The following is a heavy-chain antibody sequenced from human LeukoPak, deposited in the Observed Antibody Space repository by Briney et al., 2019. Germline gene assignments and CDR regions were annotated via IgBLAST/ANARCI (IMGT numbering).Heavy chain of an antibody. CDR1: GYSFTSYW. D-gene: IGHD6-6*01. CDR2: IYPGDSDT. J-gene: IGHJ4*02. Sequence: GESRKISCKGSGYSFTSYWIGWVRQMPGKGLEWMGIIYPGDSDTRYSPSFQGQVTISADKPISTAYLQWSRLKASDTAIYYCARGYSRSSFVYWGQGTLVTVSS. CDR3: ARGYSRSSFVY. V-gene: IGHV5-51*04.